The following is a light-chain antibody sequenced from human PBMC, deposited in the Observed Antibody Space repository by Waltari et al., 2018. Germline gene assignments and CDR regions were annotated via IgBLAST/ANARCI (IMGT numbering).Light chain of an antibody. CDR3: QQYDVLQYT. Sequence: DIQMTQSPSSLSASVGDRVTITCQASQDITNCLNWYQQKPGQAPKLLIYDASNLKTGVPCRFSGRGFGTAFTSTISSLQPEDVATYYCQQYDVLQYTFGPGTKVNLK. J-gene: IGKJ3*01. CDR1: QDITNC. CDR2: DAS. V-gene: IGKV1-33*01.